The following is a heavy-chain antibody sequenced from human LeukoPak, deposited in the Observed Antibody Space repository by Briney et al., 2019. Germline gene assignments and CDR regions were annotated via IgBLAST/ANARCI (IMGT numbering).Heavy chain of an antibody. D-gene: IGHD4-17*01. V-gene: IGHV1-69*04. J-gene: IGHJ5*02. Sequence: SVKVSCKASGGTFSSYAISWVRQAPGQGLEWMGRIIPILGIANYAQKFQGRVTITADKSTSTAYMELSSLRSEDTAVYYCARGGYGDYGVPWGQGTLVTVSS. CDR1: GGTFSSYA. CDR2: IIPILGIA. CDR3: ARGGYGDYGVP.